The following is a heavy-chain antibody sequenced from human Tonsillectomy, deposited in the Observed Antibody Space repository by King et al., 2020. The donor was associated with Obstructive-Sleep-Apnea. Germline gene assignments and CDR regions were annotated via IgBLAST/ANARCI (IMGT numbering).Heavy chain of an antibody. Sequence: QLQESGPGLVKPSQTLSLTCTVSGGSISGGEYCWSWIRQSPGTGLKCIGYIYYSGGTNYNPSLQSRVSISVDTSKNEFSLDLSSVTAADTAIYYCARGVEEGYNGNERYFDYWGQGILVTVSS. D-gene: IGHD1-20*01. CDR2: IYYSGGT. J-gene: IGHJ4*02. CDR1: GGSISGGEYC. CDR3: ARGVEEGYNGNERYFDY. V-gene: IGHV4-30-4*01.